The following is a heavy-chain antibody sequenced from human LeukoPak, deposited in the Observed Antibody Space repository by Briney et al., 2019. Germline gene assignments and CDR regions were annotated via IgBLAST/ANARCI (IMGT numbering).Heavy chain of an antibody. CDR2: INHSGST. Sequence: SETLSLTCAVYGGSFSGYYWSWIRQPPGKGLEWIGEINHSGSTNYNPSLKSRVTISVDTSKNQFSLKLSSVTAADTAVYYCARGTGYYYYYYMDVWGKGTTVTVSS. J-gene: IGHJ6*03. V-gene: IGHV4-34*01. D-gene: IGHD3-10*01. CDR1: GGSFSGYY. CDR3: ARGTGYYYYYYMDV.